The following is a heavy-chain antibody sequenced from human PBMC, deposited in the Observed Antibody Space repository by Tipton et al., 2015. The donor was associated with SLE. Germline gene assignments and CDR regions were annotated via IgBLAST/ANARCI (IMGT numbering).Heavy chain of an antibody. CDR3: ARHDYDSNGYYQHYFDY. D-gene: IGHD3-22*01. CDR1: GFSISSGYF. V-gene: IGHV4-38-2*02. J-gene: IGHJ4*02. CDR2: ISHSGNI. Sequence: TLSLTCTVSGFSISSGYFWGWIRQSPEKGLEWIGSISHSGNIYYNPSLKSRVSMSIDTSRNEVFLRLSSVTAADTAVYYCARHDYDSNGYYQHYFDYWDQGTLVTVSS.